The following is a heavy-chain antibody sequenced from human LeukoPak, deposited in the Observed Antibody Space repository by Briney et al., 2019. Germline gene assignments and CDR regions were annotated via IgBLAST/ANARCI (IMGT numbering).Heavy chain of an antibody. Sequence: GASVKVSCKASGYTFTSYGISWVRQAPGQGLEWMGWISAYNGNTNYAQKLQGRVTMTTDTSTSTAYMELRSLRSDDTAVYYCARDGITMIVVARMQGDYWGQGTLVTFSS. V-gene: IGHV1-18*01. J-gene: IGHJ4*02. CDR3: ARDGITMIVVARMQGDY. CDR2: ISAYNGNT. CDR1: GYTFTSYG. D-gene: IGHD3-22*01.